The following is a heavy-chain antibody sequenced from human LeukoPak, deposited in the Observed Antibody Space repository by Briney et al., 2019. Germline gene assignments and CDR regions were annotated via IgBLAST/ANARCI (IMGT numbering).Heavy chain of an antibody. J-gene: IGHJ3*02. D-gene: IGHD3-22*01. V-gene: IGHV3-11*01. CDR1: GFTFSDYY. Sequence: GGSLRLSCAASGFTFSDYYMSWIRQAPGKGLEWVSYISSSGSTIYYADSVKGRFTISRDNAKNSLYLQMNSLRAEDTAVYYCARALMLSDYDSSGYYYGDDAFDIWGQGTMVTVSS. CDR2: ISSSGSTI. CDR3: ARALMLSDYDSSGYYYGDDAFDI.